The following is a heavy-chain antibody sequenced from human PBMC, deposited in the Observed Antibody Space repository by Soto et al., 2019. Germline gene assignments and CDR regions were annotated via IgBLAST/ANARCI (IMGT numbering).Heavy chain of an antibody. J-gene: IGHJ4*02. V-gene: IGHV3-23*01. Sequence: EVQLLESGGGLVQPGGSLRLSCAASGFTFINYDMSWVRQAPGKGLEWVATISGGGVRIYYADSVKGRFTISRDNSKNTLYMQMNSLRAEDTAVYYCAKRPASLVCFDYWGQGTLVTVSS. D-gene: IGHD2-2*01. CDR2: ISGGGVRI. CDR3: AKRPASLVCFDY. CDR1: GFTFINYD.